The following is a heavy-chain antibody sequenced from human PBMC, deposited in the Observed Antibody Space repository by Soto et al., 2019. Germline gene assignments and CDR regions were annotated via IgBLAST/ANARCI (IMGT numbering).Heavy chain of an antibody. V-gene: IGHV4-34*01. J-gene: IGHJ1*01. CDR3: ARVGYDFWSGYYADYFQN. CDR2: INHSGST. Sequence: XQSLSVAGPVDGGSFGGYYWGWIRQPPGKGLEWIGEINHSGSTNYNPSLKSRVTISVDTSKNQFSLKLSSVTEADTAVYYCARVGYDFWSGYYADYFQNWGQGTLVTVSS. CDR1: GGSFGGYY. D-gene: IGHD3-3*01.